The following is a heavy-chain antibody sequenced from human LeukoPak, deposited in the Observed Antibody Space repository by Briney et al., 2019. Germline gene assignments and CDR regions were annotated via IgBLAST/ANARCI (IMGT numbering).Heavy chain of an antibody. V-gene: IGHV3-33*03. CDR3: AGKTSGAVPII. D-gene: IGHD3-10*01. J-gene: IGHJ4*02. CDR1: GFTFSNAW. CDR2: IWYDGGNK. Sequence: GGSLRLSCAASGFTFSNAWMSWVRQAPGKGLEWVAVIWYDGGNKYYADSVKGRFTISRDNAKNTLYLQMNNLRDEDTAVYYCAGKTSGAVPIIWGQGTLVTVSS.